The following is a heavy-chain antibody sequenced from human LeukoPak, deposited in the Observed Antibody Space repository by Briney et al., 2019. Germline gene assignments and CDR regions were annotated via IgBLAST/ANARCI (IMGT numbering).Heavy chain of an antibody. CDR1: GFTFSSYG. J-gene: IGHJ3*02. CDR3: AKDLGRYYGSGSAFDI. D-gene: IGHD3-10*01. V-gene: IGHV3-30*02. CDR2: IRYDGSNK. Sequence: HPGGSLRLSCAASGFTFSSYGTHWVRQAPGKGLEWVAFIRYDGSNKYYADSVKGRFTISRDNSKNTLYLQMNSLRAEDTAVYYCAKDLGRYYGSGSAFDIWGQGTMVTVSS.